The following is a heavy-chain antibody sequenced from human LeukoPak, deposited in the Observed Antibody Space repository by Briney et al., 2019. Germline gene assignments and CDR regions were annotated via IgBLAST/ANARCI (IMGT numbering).Heavy chain of an antibody. D-gene: IGHD3-10*01. CDR1: GFTFSIYA. J-gene: IGHJ4*02. Sequence: GRSLRLSCAASGFTFSIYAMHWVRQAPGKGLEWVAFIRYDGSNKYYADSVKGRFTISRDNSKNTLYLQMNSLRAEDTAVYYCAKRGDGSGSYYFDYWGQGTLVTVSS. V-gene: IGHV3-30*02. CDR3: AKRGDGSGSYYFDY. CDR2: IRYDGSNK.